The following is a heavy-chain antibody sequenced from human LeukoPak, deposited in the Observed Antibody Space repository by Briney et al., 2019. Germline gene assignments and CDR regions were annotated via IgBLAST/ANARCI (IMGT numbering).Heavy chain of an antibody. CDR2: ISYDGSNK. Sequence: PGGSLRLSCAASGFTFSSYAMHWVRQAPGKGLEWVAVISYDGSNKYYADSVKGRLTISRDNSKNTLYLQMNSLRAEDTAVYYCARGEVITFGGVIVRPFDYWGQGTLVTVSS. J-gene: IGHJ4*02. D-gene: IGHD3-16*02. CDR3: ARGEVITFGGVIVRPFDY. V-gene: IGHV3-30*04. CDR1: GFTFSSYA.